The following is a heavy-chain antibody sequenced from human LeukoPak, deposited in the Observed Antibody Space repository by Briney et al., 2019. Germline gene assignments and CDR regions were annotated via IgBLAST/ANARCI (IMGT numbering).Heavy chain of an antibody. CDR2: ISGSGGST. CDR1: GFTFSSYG. CDR3: AKESGSPLYYYYYMDV. J-gene: IGHJ6*03. V-gene: IGHV3-23*01. Sequence: PGGSLRLSCAASGFTFSSYGMSWVRQAPGKGLEWVSAISGSGGSTYYADSVKGRFTISRDNSKNTLYLQMNSLRAEDTAVYYCAKESGSPLYYYYYMDVWGKGTTVTISS. D-gene: IGHD1-26*01.